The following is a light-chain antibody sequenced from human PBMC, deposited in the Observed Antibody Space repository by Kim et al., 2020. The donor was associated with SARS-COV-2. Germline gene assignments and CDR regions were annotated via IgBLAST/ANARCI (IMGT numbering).Light chain of an antibody. J-gene: IGKJ3*01. Sequence: ASVGDRVTITCRASQDVRHAVAWYQQNPWKSLKSLIYDASALESGVPSRFSGSGFGTDFTLTISSLQPEDFATYYCQQFTSYPFTFGPGTKVDIK. CDR2: DAS. V-gene: IGKV1-13*02. CDR3: QQFTSYPFT. CDR1: QDVRHA.